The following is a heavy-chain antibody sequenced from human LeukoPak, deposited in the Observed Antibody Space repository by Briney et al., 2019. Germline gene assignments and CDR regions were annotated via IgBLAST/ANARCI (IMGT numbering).Heavy chain of an antibody. CDR2: ISYDGTNK. V-gene: IGHV3-30-3*01. CDR1: GFTFSDYA. D-gene: IGHD1-26*01. CDR3: ARGEQYPRG. J-gene: IGHJ4*02. Sequence: GRSLRLSCAASGFTFSDYAMHWVRQAPGKGLEWVAVISYDGTNKYYADSVKGRFTISRDNAKNSLYLQMNSLRAEDTAVYYCARGEQYPRGWGQGTLVTVSS.